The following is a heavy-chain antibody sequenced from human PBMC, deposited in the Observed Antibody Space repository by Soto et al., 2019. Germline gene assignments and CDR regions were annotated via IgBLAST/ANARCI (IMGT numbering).Heavy chain of an antibody. CDR2: IYYSGST. D-gene: IGHD5-12*01. J-gene: IGHJ4*02. CDR3: ARFISGYNRIFDY. CDR1: GGSISSYY. V-gene: IGHV4-59*01. Sequence: PSETLSLTCTVSGGSISSYYWSWIRQPPGKGLEWIGYIYYSGSTNYNPSLKSRVTISVDTSKNQFSLKLSSVTAADTAVYYYARFISGYNRIFDYWGQETLVTVSS.